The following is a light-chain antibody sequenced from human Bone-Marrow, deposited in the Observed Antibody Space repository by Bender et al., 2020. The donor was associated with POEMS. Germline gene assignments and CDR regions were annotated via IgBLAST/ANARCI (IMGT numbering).Light chain of an antibody. Sequence: QLVLTQSPSASASLGASVKLTCTLSSGHTNYAIAWHQLQPEKGPRFLMKLNNDGSHTKGDGIPDRFSGSSSGADRYLTISSLQSDDEADYYCQVWDSTSDHPGVFGGGTKLTVL. CDR2: LNNDGSH. J-gene: IGLJ3*02. V-gene: IGLV4-69*01. CDR1: SGHTNYA. CDR3: QVWDSTSDHPGV.